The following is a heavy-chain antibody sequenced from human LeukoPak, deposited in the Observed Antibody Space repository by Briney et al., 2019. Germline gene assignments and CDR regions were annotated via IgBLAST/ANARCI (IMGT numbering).Heavy chain of an antibody. J-gene: IGHJ4*02. Sequence: HPGGSLRLSCAASGFTFSSYEMNWVRQAPGKGLEWVSYISSSGSTIYYADSVKGRFTISRDNAKNSLYLQMNSLRAEDTAVYYCARGVGFRSYVDYWGQGTLVTVSS. CDR3: ARGVGFRSYVDY. CDR1: GFTFSSYE. CDR2: ISSSGSTI. V-gene: IGHV3-48*03. D-gene: IGHD2-2*03.